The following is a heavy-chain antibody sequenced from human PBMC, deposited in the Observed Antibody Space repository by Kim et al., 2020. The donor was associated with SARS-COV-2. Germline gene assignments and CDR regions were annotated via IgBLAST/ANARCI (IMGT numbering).Heavy chain of an antibody. CDR1: GFSISSYY. J-gene: IGHJ6*03. Sequence: SETLSLTCTVSGFSISSYYWSWIRQPPGKGLEWIGYIYYSGSTNYNPSLKSRLSISLDTSNNQFPLKLSSVTAADTAAYYCSRGIAAAGTGYYFMDVWG. CDR3: SRGIAAAGTGYYFMDV. V-gene: IGHV4-59*01. CDR2: IYYSGST. D-gene: IGHD6-13*01.